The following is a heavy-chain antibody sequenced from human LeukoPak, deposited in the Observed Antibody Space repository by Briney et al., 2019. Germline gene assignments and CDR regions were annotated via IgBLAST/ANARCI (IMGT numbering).Heavy chain of an antibody. CDR1: GFTFSSYE. V-gene: IGHV3-48*03. D-gene: IGHD6-13*01. Sequence: PGVSLRLSCAASGFTFSSYEMNWVRQAPGKGLEWVSYISSSGSTIYYADSVKGRFTISRDNAKNSLYLQMNSLRAEDTAVYYCARDETFVTAAVDYWGQGTLVTVSS. CDR2: ISSSGSTI. CDR3: ARDETFVTAAVDY. J-gene: IGHJ4*02.